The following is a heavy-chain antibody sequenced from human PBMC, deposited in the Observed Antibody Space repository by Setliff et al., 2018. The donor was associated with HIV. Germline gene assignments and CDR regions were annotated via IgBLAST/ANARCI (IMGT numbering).Heavy chain of an antibody. CDR3: GRHVARFDYDTGGYYVSHFDY. J-gene: IGHJ4*02. CDR1: GGSISNYY. D-gene: IGHD3-22*01. V-gene: IGHV4-59*01. Sequence: PSETLSLTCTVSGGSISNYYWSWIRQPPGKGLEWIGYISYTGTTKYNPSLKSRVTISVDTSKNQFSVRLSSVSAADTAVYFCGRHVARFDYDTGGYYVSHFDYWGQGTQVTVSS. CDR2: ISYTGTT.